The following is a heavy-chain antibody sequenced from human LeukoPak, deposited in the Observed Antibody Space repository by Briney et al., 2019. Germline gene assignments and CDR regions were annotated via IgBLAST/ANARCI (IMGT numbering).Heavy chain of an antibody. J-gene: IGHJ5*02. CDR2: IYTSGST. Sequence: PSETLSLTCTVSGASISSYYWSWLRQPAGKGLEWLGRIYTSGSTNYNPSLKSRVTMSVDTSKNQFSLKLSSVTAADTAVYYCARDGSSGWSPWFDPWGQGTLVTVSS. CDR1: GASISSYY. V-gene: IGHV4-4*07. D-gene: IGHD6-19*01. CDR3: ARDGSSGWSPWFDP.